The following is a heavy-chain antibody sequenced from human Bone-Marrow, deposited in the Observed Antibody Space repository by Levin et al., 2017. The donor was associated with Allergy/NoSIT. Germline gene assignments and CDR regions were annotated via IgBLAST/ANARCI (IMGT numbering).Heavy chain of an antibody. CDR1: GFTFSIYS. J-gene: IGHJ3*02. CDR3: ARGIIGDVRVAHKEAFDI. Sequence: SGGSLRLSCTVSGFTFSIYSINWVRQAPGKGLEWVSSISSSGSDMYYVDSVRGRFTISRDNAKNSLTLQMNSLRAEDTAVYYCARGIIGDVRVAHKEAFDIWGQGTMVTVSS. CDR2: ISSSGSDM. D-gene: IGHD2-8*02. V-gene: IGHV3-21*01.